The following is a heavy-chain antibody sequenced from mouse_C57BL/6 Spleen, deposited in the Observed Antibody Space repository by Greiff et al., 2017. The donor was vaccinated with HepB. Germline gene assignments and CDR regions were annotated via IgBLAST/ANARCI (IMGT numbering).Heavy chain of an antibody. CDR2: IHPNSGST. J-gene: IGHJ1*03. Sequence: QVQLQQSGAELVKPGASVKLSCKASGYTFTSYWMHWVKQRPGQGLEWIGMIHPNSGSTNYNEKFKSKATLTVDKSSSTAYMQLSSLTSEDSAVYYCAREGIYDYDVSHWYFDVWGTGTTVTVSS. D-gene: IGHD2-4*01. V-gene: IGHV1-64*01. CDR3: AREGIYDYDVSHWYFDV. CDR1: GYTFTSYW.